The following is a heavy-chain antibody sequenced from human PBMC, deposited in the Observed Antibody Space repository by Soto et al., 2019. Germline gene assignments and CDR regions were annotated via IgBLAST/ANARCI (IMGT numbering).Heavy chain of an antibody. D-gene: IGHD3-16*02. CDR3: ARNYDYIWGSYRYSGAFDI. CDR1: GYTFTSYD. Sequence: ASVKVSCKASGYTFTSYDINWVRQTTGQGLEWMGWMNPNSGNTGYAQKFQGRVTMTRNTSISTAYMELSSLRSEDTAVYYCARNYDYIWGSYRYSGAFDIWGQGTMVTVS. CDR2: MNPNSGNT. V-gene: IGHV1-8*01. J-gene: IGHJ3*02.